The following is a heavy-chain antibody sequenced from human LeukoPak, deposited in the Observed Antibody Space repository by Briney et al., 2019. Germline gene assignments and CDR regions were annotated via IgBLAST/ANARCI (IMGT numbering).Heavy chain of an antibody. Sequence: SETLSLTCTVTGDSISSSNYYWDWIRQPPGRGLEWIGSMYYSGSTYYNPSLQSRVSISVDTSKNQFSLSLNSVTAADTALYYCACGTYYYFDYWGQGTLVTVSS. V-gene: IGHV4-39*07. CDR2: MYYSGST. J-gene: IGHJ4*02. CDR3: ACGTYYYFDY. D-gene: IGHD1-26*01. CDR1: GDSISSSNYY.